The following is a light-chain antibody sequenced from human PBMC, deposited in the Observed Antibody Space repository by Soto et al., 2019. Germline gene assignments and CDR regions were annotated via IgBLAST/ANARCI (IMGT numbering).Light chain of an antibody. CDR1: QSVNSY. V-gene: IGKV3-11*01. CDR3: QQRSNWPPLT. Sequence: EIVLTQSPATLSLSPGERATLSCRSSQSVNSYLAWYQHKPGQAPRLLIYGASNRATGIPARFSGSGSGTDFTLTISSLEPEDFAVYSCQQRSNWPPLTLGQGTRLEIK. J-gene: IGKJ5*01. CDR2: GAS.